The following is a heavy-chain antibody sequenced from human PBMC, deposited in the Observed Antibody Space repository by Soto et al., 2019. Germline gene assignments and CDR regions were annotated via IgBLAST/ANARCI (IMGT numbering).Heavy chain of an antibody. V-gene: IGHV1-18*01. D-gene: IGHD6-6*01. CDR3: ARGSSIPASGDY. Sequence: ASVKVSCKASGYTFTSYDINWVRQATGQGLEWMGWVSAYNGERRYAQKVQGRVTMTTDTSTTTAYMELRSLSSDDTAVYYCARGSSIPASGDYWGQGTLVTVSS. CDR2: VSAYNGER. CDR1: GYTFTSYD. J-gene: IGHJ4*01.